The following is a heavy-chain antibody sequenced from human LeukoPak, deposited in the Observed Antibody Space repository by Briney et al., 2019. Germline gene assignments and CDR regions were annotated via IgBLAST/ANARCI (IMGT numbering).Heavy chain of an antibody. D-gene: IGHD3-10*01. CDR1: GGSFSGCY. CDR3: ARGVSPYYYGSGSYYTLGNWFDP. CDR2: INHSGST. V-gene: IGHV4-34*01. J-gene: IGHJ5*02. Sequence: SETLSLTCAVYGGSFSGCYWSWIRQPPGKGLEWIGEINHSGSTNYNPSLKSRVTISVDTSKNQFSLKLGSVAAADTAVYYCARGVSPYYYGSGSYYTLGNWFDPWGQGTLVTVSS.